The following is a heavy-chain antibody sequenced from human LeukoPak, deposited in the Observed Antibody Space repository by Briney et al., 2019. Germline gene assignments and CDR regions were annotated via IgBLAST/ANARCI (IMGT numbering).Heavy chain of an antibody. D-gene: IGHD1-7*01. CDR1: GGSISSYY. J-gene: IGHJ6*02. CDR2: IYTSGST. V-gene: IGHV4-4*07. Sequence: SETLSLTCTVSGGSISSYYWSWIRQPAGKGLEWIGRIYTSGSTNYNPSLKSRVTMSVDTSKNQFSLKLSSVTAADTAVYYCARGQRAGTTNYYYYYGMDVWGQGTTVTVYS. CDR3: ARGQRAGTTNYYYYYGMDV.